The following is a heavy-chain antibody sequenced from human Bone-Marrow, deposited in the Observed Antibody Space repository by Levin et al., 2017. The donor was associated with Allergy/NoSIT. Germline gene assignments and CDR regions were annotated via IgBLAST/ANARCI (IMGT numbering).Heavy chain of an antibody. J-gene: IGHJ6*02. CDR1: GFTFSSYA. CDR2: ISGSGGST. D-gene: IGHD1-26*01. V-gene: IGHV3-23*01. Sequence: GESLKISCAASGFTFSSYAMSWVRQAPGKGLEWVSAISGSGGSTYYADSVKGRFTISRDNSKNTLYLQMNSLRAEDTAVYYCAKDRVCEGWELLYYYYGMDVWGQGTTVTVSS. CDR3: AKDRVCEGWELLYYYYGMDV.